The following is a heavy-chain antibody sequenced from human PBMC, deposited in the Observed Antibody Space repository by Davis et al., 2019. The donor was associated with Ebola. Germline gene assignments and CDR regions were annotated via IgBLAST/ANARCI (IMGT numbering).Heavy chain of an antibody. CDR3: ARPYQGYYYYGMDV. CDR1: GFTFSSYS. J-gene: IGHJ6*02. V-gene: IGHV3-21*01. Sequence: GGSLRLSCAASGFTFSSYSMNWVRQAPGKGLEWVSSISSSSSYIYYADSVKGRFTISRDNAKNSLYLQMNSLRAEDTAVYYCARPYQGYYYYGMDVWGQGTTVTVSS. D-gene: IGHD2-2*01. CDR2: ISSSSSYI.